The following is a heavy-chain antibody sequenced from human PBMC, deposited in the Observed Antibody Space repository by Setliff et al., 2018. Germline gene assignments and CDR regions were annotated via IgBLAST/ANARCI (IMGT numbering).Heavy chain of an antibody. V-gene: IGHV1-3*01. Sequence: ASVKVSCKASGYTFTSYAMHWVRQAPGQRLEWMGWINAGNGNTKYSQKFQGRVTITRDTSASTAYMELSSLGSEDTAVYYCARDKLWLMGYYYYYYMDVWGKGTTVTVSS. D-gene: IGHD5-18*01. CDR3: ARDKLWLMGYYYYYYMDV. J-gene: IGHJ6*03. CDR1: GYTFTSYA. CDR2: INAGNGNT.